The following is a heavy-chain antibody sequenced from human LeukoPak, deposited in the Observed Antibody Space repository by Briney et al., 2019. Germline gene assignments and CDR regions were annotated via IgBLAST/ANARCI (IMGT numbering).Heavy chain of an antibody. Sequence: SETLSLTCTVSGGSISSGGYYWSWIRQPPGKGLEWIGYIYHSGSTYYNPSLKSRVTISVDRSKNQFSLKLSSVTAADTAVYYCARSWVHFDYWGQGTLVTVSS. CDR3: ARSWVHFDY. CDR2: IYHSGST. J-gene: IGHJ4*02. D-gene: IGHD1-26*01. CDR1: GGSISSGGYY. V-gene: IGHV4-30-2*01.